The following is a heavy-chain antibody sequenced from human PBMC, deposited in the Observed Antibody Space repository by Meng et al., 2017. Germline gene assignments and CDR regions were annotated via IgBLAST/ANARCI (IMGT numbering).Heavy chain of an antibody. J-gene: IGHJ3*02. V-gene: IGHV3-30*01. D-gene: IGHD6-19*01. CDR3: AREFSIAVAVADAFDI. CDR2: ISYDGSNK. Sequence: GESLKISCAASGFTFSSYAMHWVRQAPGKGLEWVAVISYDGSNKYYADSVKGRFPISRDNSKNTLYLQMNSLRAEDTAVYYCAREFSIAVAVADAFDIWGQGTMVTVSS. CDR1: GFTFSSYA.